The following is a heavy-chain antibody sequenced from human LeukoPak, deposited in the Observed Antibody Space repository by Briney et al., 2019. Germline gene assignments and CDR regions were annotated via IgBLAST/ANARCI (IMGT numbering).Heavy chain of an antibody. CDR2: ISKKTAI. D-gene: IGHD3-10*01. CDR3: ARGTYYSGSGPGSWFDP. Sequence: DPGGSLRLSCAASGFSVSDYYMNWIRQSPGKGLEWVSHISKKTAIEYADSVEGRFTISRDNANNLLLLQMDSLRPEDTGVYYCARGTYYSGSGPGSWFDPWGHGTPVTVSS. V-gene: IGHV3-11*01. CDR1: GFSVSDYY. J-gene: IGHJ5*02.